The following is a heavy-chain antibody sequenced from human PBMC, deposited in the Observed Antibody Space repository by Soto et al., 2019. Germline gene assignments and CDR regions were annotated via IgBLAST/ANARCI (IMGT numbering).Heavy chain of an antibody. CDR3: ARSPNYYYYGFDV. J-gene: IGHJ6*02. V-gene: IGHV4-61*08. D-gene: IGHD3-10*01. CDR1: GGSLRIGDYF. Sequence: SAALSLTCTVSGGSLRIGDYFWIWLRQSPGKRLEWIAYIYYSGSTNYNPSLKSRATISVDTSKSQVSLTLTSMTAADAALYYCARSPNYYYYGFDVWGQGTAVTVSS. CDR2: IYYSGST.